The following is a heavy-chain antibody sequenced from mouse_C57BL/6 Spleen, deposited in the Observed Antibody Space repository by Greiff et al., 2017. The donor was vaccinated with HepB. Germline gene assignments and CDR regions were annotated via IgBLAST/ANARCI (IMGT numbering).Heavy chain of an antibody. V-gene: IGHV1-64*01. CDR1: GYTFTSYW. CDR2: IHPNSGST. Sequence: VQLQQSGAELVKPGASVKLSCKASGYTFTSYWMHWVKQRPGQGLEWIGMIHPNSGSTNYNEKFKSKATLTVDKSSSTAYMQLSSLTSEDSAVYYCARSYDGYHYYAMDYWGQGTSVTVSS. J-gene: IGHJ4*01. D-gene: IGHD2-3*01. CDR3: ARSYDGYHYYAMDY.